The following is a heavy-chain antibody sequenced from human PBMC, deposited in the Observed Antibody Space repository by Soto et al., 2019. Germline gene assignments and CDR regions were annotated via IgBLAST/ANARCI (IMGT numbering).Heavy chain of an antibody. CDR3: ARAYDDTEGYGLAP. V-gene: IGHV4-30-2*02. Sequence: SETLSLTCAVSGGSISSGGYSWNWIRHPPGKGLEWIGYIYHSGSTLYNPSLKSRVTISVDKSKNQFSLKLSSVTAADTAVYYCARAYDDTEGYGLAPWGLATLVTVSS. CDR2: IYHSGST. J-gene: IGHJ5*02. CDR1: GGSISSGGYS. D-gene: IGHD3-16*01.